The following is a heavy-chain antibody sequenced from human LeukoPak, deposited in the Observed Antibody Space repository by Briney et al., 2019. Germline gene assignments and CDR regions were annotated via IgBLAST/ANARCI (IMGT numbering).Heavy chain of an antibody. V-gene: IGHV7-4-1*02. J-gene: IGHJ5*01. CDR3: ARAHQPLGGLSFPDS. CDR1: GYTFTSYA. Sequence: ASVKVSCKASGYTFTSYAMNWVRRAPGQGLEWMGWINTDTGNPTSAQGFTGRFVFSLDTSVSTAYLQISSLKAEDTAVYYCARAHQPLGGLSFPDSWGQGTLVTVSS. CDR2: INTDTGNP. D-gene: IGHD3-16*02.